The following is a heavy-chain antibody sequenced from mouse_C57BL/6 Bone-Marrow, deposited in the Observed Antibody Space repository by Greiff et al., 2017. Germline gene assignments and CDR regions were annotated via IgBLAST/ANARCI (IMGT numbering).Heavy chain of an antibody. CDR2: IDPSDSYT. V-gene: IGHV1-59*01. Sequence: QVQLQQSGAELVRPGTSVKLSCKASGYTFTSYWMHWVKQRPGQGLEWIGVIDPSDSYTNYNQKFKGKATLTVDTSSSTAYMQLSSLTSEDSAVYCCASPARDYGDQGTSVTVSA. J-gene: IGHJ4*01. CDR3: ASPARDY. CDR1: GYTFTSYW.